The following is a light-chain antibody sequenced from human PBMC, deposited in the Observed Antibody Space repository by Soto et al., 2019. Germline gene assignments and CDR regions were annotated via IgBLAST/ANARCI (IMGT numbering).Light chain of an antibody. CDR3: QQYYSFPRT. CDR1: PAIASF. J-gene: IGKJ1*01. V-gene: IGKV1-9*01. Sequence: IQLTQSPSSLSASVGDRVTITCRATPAIASFLAWYQQKPGKAPELLIYAASTLQSGVPSRFSGSGSGTDFTLTISCLQSEDFATYYCQQYYSFPRTFGQGTKVDIK. CDR2: AAS.